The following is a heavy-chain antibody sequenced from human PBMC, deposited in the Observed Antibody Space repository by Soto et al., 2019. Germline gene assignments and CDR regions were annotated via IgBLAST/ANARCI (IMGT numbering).Heavy chain of an antibody. D-gene: IGHD6-13*01. J-gene: IGHJ4*02. CDR2: IGTAGDT. CDR1: GFTFSSYD. CDR3: AKDGAIAAADYFFDY. Sequence: GGSLRLSCAASGFTFSSYDMHWVRQPTEKGLEWVSAIGTAGDTYYPGSVKGRFTISRDNSKNTVYLQMNSLRGEDTVVYYCAKDGAIAAADYFFDYWGQGSLVTVSS. V-gene: IGHV3-13*04.